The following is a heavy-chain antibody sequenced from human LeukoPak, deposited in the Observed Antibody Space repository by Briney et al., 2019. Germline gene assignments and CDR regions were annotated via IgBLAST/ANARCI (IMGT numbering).Heavy chain of an antibody. V-gene: IGHV1-24*01. CDR1: GYTLTELS. J-gene: IGHJ4*02. D-gene: IGHD3-3*01. CDR2: FDPGDGET. Sequence: ASVKVSCKVSGYTLTELSMHWVRQAPGKGLEWMGGFDPGDGETIYAQKFQGRVTMTEDTSTDTAYMELSSLRSEDTAVYYCATVPVLRFLEWLLLGWGQGTLVTVSS. CDR3: ATVPVLRFLEWLLLG.